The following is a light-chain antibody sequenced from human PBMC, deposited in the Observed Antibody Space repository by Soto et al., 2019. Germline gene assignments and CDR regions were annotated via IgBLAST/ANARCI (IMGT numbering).Light chain of an antibody. CDR2: GAS. CDR3: QHYDRYSGT. CDR1: QSVSSSY. Sequence: EIVLTQSPGTLSLSPGERATLSCRASQSVSSSYLAWYQQKPGQAPRLLIYGASTLDSGVPSRFRGSGFGTEFTLTINSLQPDDFATYYCQHYDRYSGTFGQGTRVEIK. J-gene: IGKJ1*01. V-gene: IGKV3-20*01.